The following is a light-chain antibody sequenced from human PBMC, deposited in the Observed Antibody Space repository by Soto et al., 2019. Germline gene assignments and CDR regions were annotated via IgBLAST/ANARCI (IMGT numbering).Light chain of an antibody. J-gene: IGKJ4*01. CDR3: QQLNSYPLT. Sequence: IQMTQSPSSLSASVGDRVTITCRASQDISSYLGWYQQKPGKAPKLLIYAASTLQSGVPSRFSGSGSGTELTLTISSLQPEDFATYYCQQLNSYPLTFGGGTKVDIK. CDR2: AAS. V-gene: IGKV1-9*01. CDR1: QDISSY.